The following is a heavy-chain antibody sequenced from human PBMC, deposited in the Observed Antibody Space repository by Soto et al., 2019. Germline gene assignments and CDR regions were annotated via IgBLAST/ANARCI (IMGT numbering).Heavy chain of an antibody. CDR2: IIPIFGTA. D-gene: IGHD5-18*01. J-gene: IGHJ6*02. V-gene: IGHV1-69*13. CDR3: ASTARHPYYYYGMDV. Sequence: SVKVSCKASGGTFSSYAISWVRQAPGQGLEWMGGIIPIFGTANYAQKFQGRVTITADESTSKAYMELSSLRSEDTAVYYCASTARHPYYYYGMDVWGQGTTVTVSS. CDR1: GGTFSSYA.